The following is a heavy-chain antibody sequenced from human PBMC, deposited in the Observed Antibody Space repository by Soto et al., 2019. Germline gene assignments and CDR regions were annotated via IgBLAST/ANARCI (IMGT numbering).Heavy chain of an antibody. V-gene: IGHV1-69*02. CDR3: ARGPLVVLNYFES. CDR1: GGTSRNIL. CDR2: IFPLTDIP. Sequence: QVQLVQSGTEVKNPGPRWKFPAKPSGGTSRNILITWVRQAPGKGLEWMGSIFPLTDIPDYAQNFQARLTISADKSTSTAYMELSSLTSDDTAMYFCARGPLVVLNYFESWGQGTLVTVSS. J-gene: IGHJ4*02.